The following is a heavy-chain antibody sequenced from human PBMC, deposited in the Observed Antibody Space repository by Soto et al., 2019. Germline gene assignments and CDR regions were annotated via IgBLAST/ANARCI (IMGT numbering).Heavy chain of an antibody. CDR2: ITSDGDST. V-gene: IGHV3-64D*06. CDR3: VKGNQLLRYYFEF. J-gene: IGHJ4*02. Sequence: GGSLRLSCSVSGFTFSNYAMHWVRQAPGEGLEYVSGITSDGDSTYHADSVKGRFTISRDNSKNTLYLQMSSLRLEDMAIYYCVKGNQLLRYYFEFWGQGTLVTVSS. D-gene: IGHD2-15*01. CDR1: GFTFSNYA.